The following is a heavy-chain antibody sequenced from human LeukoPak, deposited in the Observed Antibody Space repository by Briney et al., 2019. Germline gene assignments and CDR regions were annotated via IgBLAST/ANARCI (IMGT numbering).Heavy chain of an antibody. V-gene: IGHV4-39*01. J-gene: IGHJ6*03. CDR2: IYYSGST. CDR3: ARHRYYYRSGSYYGAPYYMDV. CDR1: GGSISSSSYY. Sequence: SETLSLTCTVSGGSISSSSYYWGWIRQPPGKGLEWIGSIYYSGSTYYNPSLKSRVTISVDTSKNQFSLKLSSVTAADTAVYYCARHRYYYRSGSYYGAPYYMDVWGKGTTVAISS. D-gene: IGHD3-10*01.